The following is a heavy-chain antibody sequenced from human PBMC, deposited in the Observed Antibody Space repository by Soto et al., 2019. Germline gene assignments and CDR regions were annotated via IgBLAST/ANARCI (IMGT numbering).Heavy chain of an antibody. D-gene: IGHD6-19*01. CDR1: GFSISTSGMR. CDR2: IDWDGGQ. CDR3: ALISSNNGWSYYFVF. J-gene: IGHJ4*02. Sequence: ASGPTLVNPTQTLTLTCTLSGFSISTSGMRVNWIRQPPGKALEWLARIDWDGGQFYSTSLQNRLTISKDTSKNQVVLTMTNVDLVDTATYYCALISSNNGWSYYFVFWGQGALVSVSS. V-gene: IGHV2-70*04.